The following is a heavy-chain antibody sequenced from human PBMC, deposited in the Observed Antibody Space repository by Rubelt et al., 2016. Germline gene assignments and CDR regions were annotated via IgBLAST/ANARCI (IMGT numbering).Heavy chain of an antibody. V-gene: IGHV3-23*01. J-gene: IGHJ4*02. CDR3: AKSSGGSCYSSVDY. CDR2: MCVRTSST. CDR1: GFSFRNYA. Sequence: EVQVLESGGDVVQPGGSLRLSCAVSGFSFRNYAMSWVRQAPGKGLEWVSVMCVRTSSTYYADSVKGRFPFPNNNSKNTLYLQMNSLTVEDTAVYYCAKSSGGSCYSSVDYWGQGTLVTVSS. D-gene: IGHD2-15*01.